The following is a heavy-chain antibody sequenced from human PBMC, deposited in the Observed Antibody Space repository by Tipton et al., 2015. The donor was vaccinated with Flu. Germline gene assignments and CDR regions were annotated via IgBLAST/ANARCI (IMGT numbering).Heavy chain of an antibody. CDR2: IKRKTDVYRTV. V-gene: IGHV3-15*01. D-gene: IGHD2-15*01. J-gene: IGHJ3*02. CDR1: GFIFNNAW. CDR3: TRRYCSGADCYDDSFDI. Sequence: SLRLSCAASGFIFNNAWMIWVRQAPGKGLEWVGRIKRKTDVYRTVDYAAPVKGRFTISRDDSKNTLYLQMNSLKTEDTAVYYCTRRYCSGADCYDDSFDIWGQGTMVTVS.